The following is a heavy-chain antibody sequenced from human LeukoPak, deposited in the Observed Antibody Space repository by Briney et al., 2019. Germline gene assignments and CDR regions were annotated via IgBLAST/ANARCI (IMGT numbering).Heavy chain of an antibody. CDR3: ARYGFSSSWQGGWHAFDI. V-gene: IGHV1-46*01. D-gene: IGHD6-13*01. J-gene: IGHJ3*02. CDR1: GYTLTSYY. CDR2: INPTVGDT. Sequence: ASMKVSCKASGYTLTSYYMHWVRQAPGQGLEWMGIINPTVGDTIYAQKYQGRVTMTRDMSTSTVYMELSSLRSDDTAVYYCARYGFSSSWQGGWHAFDIWGQGTIVTVSS.